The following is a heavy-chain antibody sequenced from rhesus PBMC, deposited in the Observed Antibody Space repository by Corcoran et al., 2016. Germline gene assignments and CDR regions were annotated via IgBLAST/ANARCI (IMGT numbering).Heavy chain of an antibody. CDR2: IHRKSERT. J-gene: IGHJ4*01. D-gene: IGHD6-37*01. CDR1: GGTICSGHCS. CDR3: ARDSPYTSGWSEGDYFDY. Sequence: QVQLQESGAGVAKPSDALALTCAVSGGTICSGHCSWSWIRQPRGTGLDWFGGIHRKSERTNYNPPRKMRVTISKSTSKNQFYLKLSSVTAPDMAVDDCARDSPYTSGWSEGDYFDYWGQGVLVTVSS. V-gene: IGHV4S12*01.